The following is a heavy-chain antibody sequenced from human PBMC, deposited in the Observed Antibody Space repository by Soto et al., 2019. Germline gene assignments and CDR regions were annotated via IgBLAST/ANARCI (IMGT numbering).Heavy chain of an antibody. J-gene: IGHJ4*02. V-gene: IGHV3-30*18. CDR1: GFTFSSYG. CDR2: ISYDGSNK. Sequence: GALRLSCAASGFTFSSYGMHWVRQAPGKGLEWVAVISYDGSNKYYADSVKGRFTISRDNSKNTLYLQMNSLRAEDTAVYYCAKSGVYYDFWSGYYFDYWGQGTLVTVSS. CDR3: AKSGVYYDFWSGYYFDY. D-gene: IGHD3-3*01.